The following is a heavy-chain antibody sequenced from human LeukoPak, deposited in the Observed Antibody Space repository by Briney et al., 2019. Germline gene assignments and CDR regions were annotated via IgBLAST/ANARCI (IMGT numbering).Heavy chain of an antibody. J-gene: IGHJ4*02. CDR2: IIPILGIA. CDR1: GGTFSSYA. Sequence: SVKVSCKASGGTFSSYAISWVRQAPGQGLEWMGRIIPILGIANYAQKFQGRVTITADKSTSTAYMELSSLRSEDTAVYYCARFRLSAGVIRGVTAYYFDYWGQGTLVTVSS. V-gene: IGHV1-69*04. CDR3: ARFRLSAGVIRGVTAYYFDY. D-gene: IGHD3-10*01.